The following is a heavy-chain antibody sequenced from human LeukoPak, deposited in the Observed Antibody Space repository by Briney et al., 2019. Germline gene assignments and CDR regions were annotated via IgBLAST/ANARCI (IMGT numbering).Heavy chain of an antibody. V-gene: IGHV3-7*01. CDR1: GFTFSSYW. D-gene: IGHD3-9*01. CDR3: ASGILTGSFDY. J-gene: IGHJ4*02. CDR2: IKQDGSEK. Sequence: GGSLRLSCAASGFTFSSYWMSWVRQAPGKGLEWVANIKQDGSEKYYVDSVKGRFTISRDNAKNSLYLQMNSLRAEDTAVYYCASGILTGSFDYWGQGTLVTVSS.